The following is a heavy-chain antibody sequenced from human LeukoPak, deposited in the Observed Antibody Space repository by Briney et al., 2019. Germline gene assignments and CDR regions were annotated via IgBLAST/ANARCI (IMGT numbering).Heavy chain of an antibody. CDR2: INHSGST. CDR1: GGSFSGYY. Sequence: SETLSLTCAVYGGSFSGYYWSWIRQPPGKGLEWIGEINHSGSTNYNPSLKSRVTISVDTSKNQLSLKLSSVTAADTAVYYCARELVVPAANYFDYWGQGTLVTVSS. D-gene: IGHD2-2*01. J-gene: IGHJ4*02. V-gene: IGHV4-34*01. CDR3: ARELVVPAANYFDY.